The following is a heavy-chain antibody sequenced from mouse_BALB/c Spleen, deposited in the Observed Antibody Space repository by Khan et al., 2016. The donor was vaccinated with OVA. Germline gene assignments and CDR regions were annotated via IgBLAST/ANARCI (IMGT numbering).Heavy chain of an antibody. J-gene: IGHJ2*01. CDR2: ISGDSNTI. D-gene: IGHD1-1*01. CDR3: ATSYFYGYYFDY. Sequence: VQLKESGGGLVQPGGSRKLSCAASGFTFNSYGMHWVRQAPEKGLEWVAYISGDSNTIYYADTVKGRFTIYRDNPKNTLFLQMTSLMSEDTAMYYCATSYFYGYYFDYWGPGTTLTVS. CDR1: GFTFNSYG. V-gene: IGHV5-17*02.